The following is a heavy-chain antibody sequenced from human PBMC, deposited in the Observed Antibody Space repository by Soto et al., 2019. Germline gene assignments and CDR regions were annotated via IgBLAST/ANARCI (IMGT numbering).Heavy chain of an antibody. CDR1: GGTFSTYA. V-gene: IGHV1-69*01. Sequence: QVQLVQSGAEVKKPGSSVKVSCKASGGTFSTYAITWVRQAPGQGLEWLGGIITIFGTTDYARKFQGRVTITAAESTSTVFIELSSLTSGDTAVYYCARGVGAYYFDYWGQGTLVTVSS. CDR3: ARGVGAYYFDY. D-gene: IGHD1-26*01. J-gene: IGHJ4*02. CDR2: IITIFGTT.